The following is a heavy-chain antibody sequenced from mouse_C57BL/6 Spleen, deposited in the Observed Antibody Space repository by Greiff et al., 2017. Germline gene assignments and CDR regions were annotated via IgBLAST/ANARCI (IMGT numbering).Heavy chain of an antibody. CDR1: GFTFSDYG. V-gene: IGHV5-17*01. J-gene: IGHJ3*01. D-gene: IGHD1-1*01. CDR3: ARICYSG. CDR2: ISSGSSTI. Sequence: EVKLMESGGGLVKPGGSLKLSCAASGFTFSDYGMHWVRQAPEKGLEWVAYISSGSSTIYYADTVKGRITITRDNAKNTLCLQMASLRSEDTAMYYCARICYSGWGQGTLVTVSA.